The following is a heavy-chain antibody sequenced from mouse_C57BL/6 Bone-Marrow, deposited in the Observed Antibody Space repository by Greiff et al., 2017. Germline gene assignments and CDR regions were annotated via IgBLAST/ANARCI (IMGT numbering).Heavy chain of an antibody. CDR1: GYTFTSLW. J-gene: IGHJ1*03. CDR2: IYPSDSET. CDR3: SRSRDGCSHWSFDD. D-gene: IGHD2-3*01. V-gene: IGHV1-61*01. Sequence: QVQPQQAGAEPVRPGSSAKLSRKASGYTFTSLWLDLVKQRPGQGLEWIGNIYPSDSETHYNQKFKDTATLTVDQSPRTVYMQLSILTSEVSAYYCFSRSRDGCSHWSFDDWGTGTTVTVSS.